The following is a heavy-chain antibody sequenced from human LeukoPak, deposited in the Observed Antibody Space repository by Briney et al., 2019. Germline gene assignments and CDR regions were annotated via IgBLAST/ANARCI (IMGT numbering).Heavy chain of an antibody. CDR2: INTDGSTT. V-gene: IGHV3-74*01. J-gene: IGHJ4*02. Sequence: GGSLRLSCAASGFTFSNYWMHWVRQAPGKGLVWVTRINTDGSTTSYADSVEGRFTISRDDAKNTLYLQMNSLRAEDTAVYYCARVSTGKYYFDSWGQGTLVTVSS. CDR3: ARVSTGKYYFDS. D-gene: IGHD2-8*02. CDR1: GFTFSNYW.